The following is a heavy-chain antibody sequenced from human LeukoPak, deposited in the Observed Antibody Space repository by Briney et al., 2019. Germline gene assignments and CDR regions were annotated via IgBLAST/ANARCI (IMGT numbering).Heavy chain of an antibody. V-gene: IGHV4-39*07. CDR1: GGSISSSSYY. D-gene: IGHD3-10*01. CDR3: TSDYYGSGSYFVDY. Sequence: PSETLSLTCTVSGGSISSSSYYWGWIRQPPGKGLEWIGSIYYSGSTYYNPSLKSRVTISVDTSKNQFSLKLSSVTAADTAVYYCTSDYYGSGSYFVDYWGQGTLVTVSS. J-gene: IGHJ4*02. CDR2: IYYSGST.